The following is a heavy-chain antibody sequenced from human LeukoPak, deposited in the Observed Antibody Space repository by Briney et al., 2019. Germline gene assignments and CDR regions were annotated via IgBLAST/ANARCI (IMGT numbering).Heavy chain of an antibody. Sequence: ASVKVSCKASGYTFTGYYMHWVRQAPGQGLEWMGWINPDSGGTNYAQKFQGRVTMTRDTSISTVYLEVSRLTSDDTAMYYCARDNSMTEFDYWGQGTLVTVSS. CDR3: ARDNSMTEFDY. J-gene: IGHJ4*02. CDR2: INPDSGGT. V-gene: IGHV1-2*02. CDR1: GYTFTGYY.